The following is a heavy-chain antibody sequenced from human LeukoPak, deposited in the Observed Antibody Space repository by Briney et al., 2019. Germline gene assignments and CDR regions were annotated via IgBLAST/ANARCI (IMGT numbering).Heavy chain of an antibody. Sequence: ASVKVSCKASGYTFTSYGISWVRQAPGQGLEWMGWISAYNGNTNYAQKLQGRVTMTTDTSTSTAYMELRSLRSDDTAVYYCARDAPYCSGGSCYSNPGGYYYYYMDVWGKGTTVTVSS. CDR2: ISAYNGNT. D-gene: IGHD2-15*01. V-gene: IGHV1-18*01. CDR1: GYTFTSYG. J-gene: IGHJ6*03. CDR3: ARDAPYCSGGSCYSNPGGYYYYYMDV.